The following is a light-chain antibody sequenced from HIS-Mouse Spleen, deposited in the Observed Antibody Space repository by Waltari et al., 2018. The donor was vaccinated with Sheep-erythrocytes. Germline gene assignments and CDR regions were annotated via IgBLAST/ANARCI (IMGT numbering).Light chain of an antibody. V-gene: IGLV2-14*01. CDR2: EVS. CDR1: SSDVGGYNY. J-gene: IGLJ2*01. Sequence: QSALTQPASVSGSPGQSITISCTGTSSDVGGYNYVSWYQQHPGKAPQLMIYEVSNRPSGVSNRFCGSKSGNTASLTISGLQAEDEADYYCSSYTSSSTQVFGGGTKLTVL. CDR3: SSYTSSSTQV.